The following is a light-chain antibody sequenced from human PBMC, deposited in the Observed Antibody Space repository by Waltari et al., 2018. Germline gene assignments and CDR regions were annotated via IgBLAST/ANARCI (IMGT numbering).Light chain of an antibody. CDR1: SSDVGRFNY. CDR3: CSYIGRAL. J-gene: IGLJ2*01. Sequence: QSALTQPRSVSGSPGQSVTISCTGTSSDVGRFNYVAWYQHHPGRPPRLLISDVTKRPSGVPDRFSGSKSGNTASLTISGLQDEDEADFYCCSYIGRALFGGGTKLTVL. CDR2: DVT. V-gene: IGLV2-11*01.